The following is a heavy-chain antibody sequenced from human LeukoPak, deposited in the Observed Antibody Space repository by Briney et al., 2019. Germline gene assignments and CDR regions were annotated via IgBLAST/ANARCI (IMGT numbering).Heavy chain of an antibody. CDR1: GGSISSYH. J-gene: IGHJ4*02. CDR2: IYYSGST. V-gene: IGHV4-59*01. D-gene: IGHD5-24*01. CDR3: ARYRGTYGYYFDY. Sequence: SETLSLTCTVSGGSISSYHWSWIRQPPGKGLEWIGYIYYSGSTNYNPSLKSRVTISVDTSKNQFSLKLSSVTAADTAVYYCARYRGTYGYYFDYWGQGKLVIVSS.